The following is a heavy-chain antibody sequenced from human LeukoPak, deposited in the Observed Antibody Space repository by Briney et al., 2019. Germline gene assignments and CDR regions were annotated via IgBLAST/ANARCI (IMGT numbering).Heavy chain of an antibody. CDR2: ISYDGNNK. J-gene: IGHJ6*03. CDR3: AKEDYYYYYYMDV. CDR1: GFTFSSYS. Sequence: GGSLRLSCAASGFTFSSYSMHWVRQAPGKGLEWVALISYDGNNKYYADSVKGRFTISRDNSKNTLDLQMTSLRAEDTAVYYCAKEDYYYYYYMDVWGKGTTVTVSS. V-gene: IGHV3-30-3*01.